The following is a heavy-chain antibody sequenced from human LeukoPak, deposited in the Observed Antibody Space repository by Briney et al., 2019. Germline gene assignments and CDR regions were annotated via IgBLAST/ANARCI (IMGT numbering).Heavy chain of an antibody. J-gene: IGHJ5*02. CDR3: ARDIKVEWELHGNWFDP. V-gene: IGHV1-18*01. Sequence: ASVTVSCKASGYTFTSYGISWVRQAPGQGLEWMGWISAYNGNTNYAQKLQGRVTMTTDTSTSTAYMELRSLRSDDTAVYYCARDIKVEWELHGNWFDPWGQGTLVTVSS. D-gene: IGHD1-26*01. CDR1: GYTFTSYG. CDR2: ISAYNGNT.